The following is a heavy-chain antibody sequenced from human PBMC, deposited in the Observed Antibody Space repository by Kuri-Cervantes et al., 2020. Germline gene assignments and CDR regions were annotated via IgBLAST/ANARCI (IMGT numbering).Heavy chain of an antibody. CDR2: INWNGGST. J-gene: IGHJ4*02. Sequence: GESLKISCAASGFTFNNAWMSWVRQAPGKGLEWVSGINWNGGSTGYADSVKGRFTISRDNAKNSLYLQMNSLRAEDTALYYCARDDVRDGGYEDYWGQGTLVTVSS. CDR3: ARDDVRDGGYEDY. V-gene: IGHV3-20*04. CDR1: GFTFNNAW. D-gene: IGHD5-12*01.